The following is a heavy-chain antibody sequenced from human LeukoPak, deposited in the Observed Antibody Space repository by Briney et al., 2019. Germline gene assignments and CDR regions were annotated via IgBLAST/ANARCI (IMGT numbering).Heavy chain of an antibody. CDR2: ISWNSGSI. Sequence: GRSLRLSCAASGFTFDDYAMHWVRQAPGKGLEWVSGISWNSGSIGYADSVKGRFTISRDNAKNSLYLLLNSLRAEDTAVYYCARDLSGPSLYWGQGTLVTVSS. CDR3: ARDLSGPSLY. J-gene: IGHJ4*02. D-gene: IGHD2-15*01. V-gene: IGHV3-9*01. CDR1: GFTFDDYA.